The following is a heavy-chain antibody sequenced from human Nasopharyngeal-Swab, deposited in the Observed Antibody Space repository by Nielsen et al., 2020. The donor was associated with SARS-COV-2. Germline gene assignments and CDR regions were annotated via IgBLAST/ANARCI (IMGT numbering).Heavy chain of an antibody. CDR1: GYSFTSYW. Sequence: GESLKISCKGSGYSFTSYWIAWVRQMPGKGLEWMGIIQPRDSNTRYSPSFQGQVTISADKSISTAYLQWSSLKASDTAMYYCVRPEGVATSFKYYCQYGMDVWGQGTMVTVPS. V-gene: IGHV5-51*01. CDR3: VRPEGVATSFKYYCQYGMDV. J-gene: IGHJ6*02. CDR2: IQPRDSNT. D-gene: IGHD5-12*01.